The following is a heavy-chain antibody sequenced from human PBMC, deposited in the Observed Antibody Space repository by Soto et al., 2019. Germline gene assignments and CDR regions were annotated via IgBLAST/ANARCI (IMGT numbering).Heavy chain of an antibody. CDR1: GFTFSSYW. D-gene: IGHD1-26*01. CDR2: IKSDGSGT. J-gene: IGHJ1*01. CDR3: ARDLVGATTEYFQH. Sequence: PGGSLRLSCVASGFTFSSYWMHWVRKAPGKGPLWVSRIKSDGSGTYYADSVQGRLTISRDNARNTLYLQMNSLRAEDTAVYYCARDLVGATTEYFQHWSQGTLVTVSS. V-gene: IGHV3-74*01.